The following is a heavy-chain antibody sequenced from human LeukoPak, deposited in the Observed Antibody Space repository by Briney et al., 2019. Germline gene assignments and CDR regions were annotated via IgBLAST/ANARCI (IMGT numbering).Heavy chain of an antibody. CDR2: IYSGGST. CDR1: GFTVSSNY. Sequence: GGSLRLSCAASGFTVSSNYMSWVRQAPGKGLQWVSVIYSGGSTYYADSVKGRFTISRDNSKNTLYLQMNNLRAEDTAIYYCAKAANYDILTGYYLDYWGQGTLVTVSS. CDR3: AKAANYDILTGYYLDY. V-gene: IGHV3-53*01. D-gene: IGHD3-9*01. J-gene: IGHJ4*02.